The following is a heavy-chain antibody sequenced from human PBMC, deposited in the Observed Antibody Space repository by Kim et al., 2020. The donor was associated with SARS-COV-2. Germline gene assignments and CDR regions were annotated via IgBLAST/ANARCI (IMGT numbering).Heavy chain of an antibody. Sequence: SETLSLTCAVYGGSFSGYYWSWIRQPPGKGLEWIGEINHSGSTNYNPSLKSRVTISVDTSKNQFSLKLSSVTAADTAVYYCARGQRSGSYPGYYFDYWGQGTLVTVSS. D-gene: IGHD1-26*01. CDR2: INHSGST. CDR3: ARGQRSGSYPGYYFDY. CDR1: GGSFSGYY. V-gene: IGHV4-34*01. J-gene: IGHJ4*02.